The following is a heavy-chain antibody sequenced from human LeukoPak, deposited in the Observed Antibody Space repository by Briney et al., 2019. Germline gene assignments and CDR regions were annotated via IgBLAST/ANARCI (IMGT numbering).Heavy chain of an antibody. D-gene: IGHD6-13*01. CDR3: AREVKGLAARYFDY. J-gene: IGHJ4*02. CDR2: IYYSGST. V-gene: IGHV4-31*03. Sequence: SETVSLTCTVSGGSISSGGYYWSWIRQHPGKGLEWIGYIYYSGSTYYNPSLKSRVTISVDTSKNQFSLKLSSVTAADTAVYYCAREVKGLAARYFDYWGQETLVTVSS. CDR1: GGSISSGGYY.